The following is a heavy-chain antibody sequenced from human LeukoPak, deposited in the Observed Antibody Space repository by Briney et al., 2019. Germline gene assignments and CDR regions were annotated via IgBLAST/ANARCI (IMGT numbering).Heavy chain of an antibody. CDR2: IYSSGSA. J-gene: IGHJ4*02. CDR1: GGSINSNNYH. CDR3: QSRYLEWLLEY. D-gene: IGHD3-3*01. Sequence: SETLSLTCTVSGGSINSNNYHWGWIRQPPGKGLEWIGSIYSSGSAYYNPSLKSRVTISVDTSKNQFSLRLSSVTAADTAVYYCQSRYLEWLLEYWGQGTLVTVSS. V-gene: IGHV4-39*01.